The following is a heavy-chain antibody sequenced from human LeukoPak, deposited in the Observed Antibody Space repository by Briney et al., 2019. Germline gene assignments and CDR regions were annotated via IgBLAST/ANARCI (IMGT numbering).Heavy chain of an antibody. CDR2: INTDGGRT. V-gene: IGHV3-64D*09. CDR3: AREASDAFDI. Sequence: PGGSLRLSCSVSGFTFSAYTMHWVRQAPGRGLQYVSSINTDGGRTYYADSVKGRFTISRDNSKNTLFLQMSSLRVEDTAVYYCAREASDAFDIWGQGTMVTVSS. J-gene: IGHJ3*02. CDR1: GFTFSAYT.